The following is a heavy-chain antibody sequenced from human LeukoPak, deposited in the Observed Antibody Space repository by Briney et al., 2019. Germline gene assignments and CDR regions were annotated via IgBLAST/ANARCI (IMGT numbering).Heavy chain of an antibody. CDR3: ARDEPDYGGNSEATGIDY. V-gene: IGHV3-48*01. CDR2: ISSSSSTI. Sequence: GGSLRLSCAASGFTFSSYSMNWVRQAPGKGLEWVSYISSSSSTIYYADSVKGRFTTSRDNAKNSLYLQINSLRAEDTAVYYCARDEPDYGGNSEATGIDYWGQGTLVTVSS. D-gene: IGHD4-23*01. CDR1: GFTFSSYS. J-gene: IGHJ4*02.